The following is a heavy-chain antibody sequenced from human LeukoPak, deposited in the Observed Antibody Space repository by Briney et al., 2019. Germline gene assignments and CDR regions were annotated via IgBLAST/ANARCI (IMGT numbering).Heavy chain of an antibody. D-gene: IGHD2-15*01. J-gene: IGHJ5*01. CDR2: INAGNGNT. Sequence: GASVKVSCKASAYTFSSYTMHWVRQAPGQRLEWMGWINAGNGNTKYSQNFQGRITITRDTSASTAYMELSSLRSEDTAVYYCARDQWEGYCSGGSCYSWFDPWGQGTTVTVSS. V-gene: IGHV1-3*01. CDR1: AYTFSSYT. CDR3: ARDQWEGYCSGGSCYSWFDP.